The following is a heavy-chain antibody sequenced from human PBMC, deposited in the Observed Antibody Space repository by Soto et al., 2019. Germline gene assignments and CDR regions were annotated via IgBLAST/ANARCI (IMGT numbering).Heavy chain of an antibody. D-gene: IGHD3-22*01. Sequence: PSETLSLTCTVSGGSISSGDYYWSWIRQPPGKGLEWIGYIYYSGSTYYNPSLKSRVTISVDTSKNQFSLKLSSVTAADTAVYYCARDNYYDSSGYLGLDYWGQGTLVTVSS. CDR2: IYYSGST. CDR1: GGSISSGDYY. V-gene: IGHV4-30-4*01. J-gene: IGHJ4*02. CDR3: ARDNYYDSSGYLGLDY.